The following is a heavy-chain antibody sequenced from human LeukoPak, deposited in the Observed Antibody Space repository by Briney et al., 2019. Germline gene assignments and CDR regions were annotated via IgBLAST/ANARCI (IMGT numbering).Heavy chain of an antibody. Sequence: GGSPRLSCAASGFTFSGYAMHWVRQAPGKGLEWVAVISYDGSNKYYADSVKGRFTISRDNSKNTLYLRMNSLRAEDTAVYYCARAPGAYCSSTSCYHFDYWGQGTLVTVSS. CDR3: ARAPGAYCSSTSCYHFDY. J-gene: IGHJ4*02. V-gene: IGHV3-30-3*01. CDR1: GFTFSGYA. CDR2: ISYDGSNK. D-gene: IGHD2-2*01.